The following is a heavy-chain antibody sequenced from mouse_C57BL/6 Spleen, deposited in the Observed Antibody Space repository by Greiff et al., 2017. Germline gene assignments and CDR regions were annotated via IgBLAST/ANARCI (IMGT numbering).Heavy chain of an antibody. V-gene: IGHV1-63*01. Sequence: VQLVESGAELVRPGTSVKMSCKASGYTFTNYWIGWAKQRPGHGLEWIGDIYPGGGYTNYNEKFKGKATLTADKSSSTAYMQFSSLTSEDSAIYYCARHYDYESDYWGQGTTLTVSS. CDR2: IYPGGGYT. CDR1: GYTFTNYW. D-gene: IGHD2-4*01. J-gene: IGHJ2*01. CDR3: ARHYDYESDY.